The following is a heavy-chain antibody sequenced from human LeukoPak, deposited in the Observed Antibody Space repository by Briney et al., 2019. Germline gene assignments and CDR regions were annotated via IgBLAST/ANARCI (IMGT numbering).Heavy chain of an antibody. Sequence: GGSLGLSCAASGFTVSSNYMSWVRQAPGKGLEHVSGISSNGIYTYYANSVKGRFTISRDNSKNTLYLQMGSLRAEDMAVYYCARGPMVITFNAFDVWGQGTMVTVSS. CDR1: GFTVSSNY. V-gene: IGHV3-64*01. J-gene: IGHJ3*01. CDR2: ISSNGIYT. D-gene: IGHD5-18*01. CDR3: ARGPMVITFNAFDV.